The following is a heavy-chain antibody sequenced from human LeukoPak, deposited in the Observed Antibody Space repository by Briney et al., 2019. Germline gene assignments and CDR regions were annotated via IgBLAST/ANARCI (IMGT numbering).Heavy chain of an antibody. CDR3: AKGTTDYGSGYGMDV. CDR2: FSGIATGGNT. D-gene: IGHD3-10*01. V-gene: IGHV3-23*01. CDR1: GFTFTDYA. J-gene: IGHJ6*04. Sequence: GGSLRLSCATSGFTFTDYAMNWVRQAPGKGLEWVSAFSGIATGGNTYYRDSVKGQFTISRDNSKNMLYLEMNSLRAEDTAVYYCAKGTTDYGSGYGMDVWGKGTTVTVSS.